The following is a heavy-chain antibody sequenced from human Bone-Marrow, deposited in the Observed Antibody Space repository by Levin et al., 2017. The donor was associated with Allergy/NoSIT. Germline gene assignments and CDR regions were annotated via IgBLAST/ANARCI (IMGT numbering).Heavy chain of an antibody. J-gene: IGHJ4*02. V-gene: IGHV4-59*12. Sequence: SCTVSGSTIDSYYWSWIRRPPGRGLEWIGYIYYSVSTNFNPSFESRITMSVDTSKNQFSLKLSSATAADTAIYYCARGYDYGGNFDYWGRGLLVTVSS. CDR1: GSTIDSYY. CDR2: IYYSVST. CDR3: ARGYDYGGNFDY. D-gene: IGHD4-23*01.